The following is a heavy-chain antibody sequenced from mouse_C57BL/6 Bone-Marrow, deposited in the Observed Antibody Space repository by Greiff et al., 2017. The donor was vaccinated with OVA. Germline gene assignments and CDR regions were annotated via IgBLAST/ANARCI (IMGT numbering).Heavy chain of an antibody. Sequence: EVQLQQSGPELVKPGASVKISCKASGYSFTDYKMNWVKQSNGKSLEWIGVINPNYGTTSYNQKFKGKATLTADQSSSTAYMQLNSLTSADSAGYYCSFYYVSSYRYCDVWGTGTTVTVSS. CDR1: GYSFTDYK. CDR3: SFYYVSSYRYCDV. D-gene: IGHD1-1*01. CDR2: INPNYGTT. V-gene: IGHV1-39*01. J-gene: IGHJ1*03.